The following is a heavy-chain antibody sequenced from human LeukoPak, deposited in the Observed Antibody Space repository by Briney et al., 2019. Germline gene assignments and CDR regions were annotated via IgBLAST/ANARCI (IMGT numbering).Heavy chain of an antibody. CDR3: ARAGVGYYYYYMDV. J-gene: IGHJ6*03. V-gene: IGHV1-8*01. D-gene: IGHD7-27*01. CDR1: GYTFTSYD. Sequence: ASVKVSCKASGYTFTSYDINWVRQATGQGLEGMGWMNPNSGNTGYAQKFQGRVTMTRNTSISTAYMELSSLRSEDTAVYYCARAGVGYYYYYMDVWGKGTTVTVSS. CDR2: MNPNSGNT.